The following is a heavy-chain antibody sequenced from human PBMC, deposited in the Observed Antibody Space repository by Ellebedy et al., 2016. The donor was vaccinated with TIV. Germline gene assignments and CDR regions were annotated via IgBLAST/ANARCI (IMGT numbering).Heavy chain of an antibody. V-gene: IGHV1-18*04. CDR3: PRGFYEKFDP. J-gene: IGHJ5*02. Sequence: ASVKVSCKASGYTFTKYGISWVRQAPGQGLEWMGWISGYNGDTNYAQKFQGRVTMTIETSTNTVYMELRNLSFDDTAVYYCPRGFYEKFDPWGQGTPVTVS. D-gene: IGHD5/OR15-5a*01. CDR1: GYTFTKYG. CDR2: ISGYNGDT.